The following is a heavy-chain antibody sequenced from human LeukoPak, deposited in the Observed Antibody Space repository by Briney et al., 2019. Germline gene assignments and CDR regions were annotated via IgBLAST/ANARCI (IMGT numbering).Heavy chain of an antibody. CDR3: ARDGARFGENYYYYYYGMDV. J-gene: IGHJ6*02. CDR2: IWYGGSNK. V-gene: IGHV3-33*01. D-gene: IGHD3-10*01. CDR1: GFTFSSYG. Sequence: PGGSLRLSCAASGFTFSSYGMHWVRQAPGKGLEWVAVIWYGGSNKYYADSVKGRFTISRDNSKNTLYLQMNSLRAEDTAVYYCARDGARFGENYYYYYYGMDVWGQGTTVTVSS.